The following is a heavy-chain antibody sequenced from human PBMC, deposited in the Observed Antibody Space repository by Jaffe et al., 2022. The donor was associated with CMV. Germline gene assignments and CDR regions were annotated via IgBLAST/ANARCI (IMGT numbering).Heavy chain of an antibody. V-gene: IGHV1-24*01. CDR2: FDPEDGET. D-gene: IGHD6-25*01. J-gene: IGHJ3*02. CDR1: GYTLTELS. CDR3: ATSTPPGIAAVDAFDI. Sequence: QVQLVQSGAEVKKPGASVKVSCKVSGYTLTELSMHWVRQAPGKGLEWMGGFDPEDGETIYAQKFQGRVTMTEDTSTDTAYMELSSLRSEDTAVYYCATSTPPGIAAVDAFDIWGQGTMVTVSS.